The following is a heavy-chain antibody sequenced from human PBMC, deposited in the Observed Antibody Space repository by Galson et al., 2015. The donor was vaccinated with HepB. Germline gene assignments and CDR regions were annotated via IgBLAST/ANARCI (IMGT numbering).Heavy chain of an antibody. D-gene: IGHD2-8*01. CDR2: ISKNGGTT. Sequence: SLRLSCAASGLTFSGCTMSWVRQSPGRGLQWVSYISKNGGTTYYTDSVKGRFTLARDNARNTAYLQMNSLTAEDSAVYFCATTKLGNGAYWTFEICGRGKRATVSS. CDR1: GLTFSGCT. J-gene: IGHJ3*02. CDR3: ATTKLGNGAYWTFEI. V-gene: IGHV3-11*01.